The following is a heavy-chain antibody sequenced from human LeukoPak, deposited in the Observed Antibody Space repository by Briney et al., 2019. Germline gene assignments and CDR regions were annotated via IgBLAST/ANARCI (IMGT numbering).Heavy chain of an antibody. CDR3: ARRLQAAAGSYYFDY. CDR2: IYTSGST. V-gene: IGHV4-4*09. CDR1: GGSISSYY. J-gene: IGHJ4*02. D-gene: IGHD6-13*01. Sequence: PSETLSLTCTVSGGSISSYYWSWIRQPPGKGLEWIGYIYTSGSTNYNPSLKSRVTISVDTSKNQFSLKLSSVTAADTAVYYCARRLQAAAGSYYFDYWGQGTLVTVSS.